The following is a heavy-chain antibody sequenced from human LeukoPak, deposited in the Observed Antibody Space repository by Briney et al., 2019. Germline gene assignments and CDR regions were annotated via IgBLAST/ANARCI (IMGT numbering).Heavy chain of an antibody. V-gene: IGHV5-51*01. J-gene: IGHJ6*03. CDR2: IYPGDSDT. Sequence: PGESLKISCKGSGYSFTSYWIGWVRQMPGKGLEWMGIIYPGDSDTRYSPSFQGQVTISADKSISTAYLQWSSLKASDTAMYYCARHGSGSAHWSYYYYYMDVWGKGTTVTVSS. CDR3: ARHGSGSAHWSYYYYYMDV. D-gene: IGHD3-10*01. CDR1: GYSFTSYW.